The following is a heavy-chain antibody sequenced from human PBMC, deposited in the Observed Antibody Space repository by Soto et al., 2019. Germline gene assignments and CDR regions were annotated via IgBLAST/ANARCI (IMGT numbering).Heavy chain of an antibody. CDR3: AGNSYGYYYYGMDV. D-gene: IGHD5-18*01. J-gene: IGHJ6*02. CDR1: GGSISSYY. Sequence: TLSLTCPVSGGSISSYYWSWIRQPPGKGLEWIGYIYYSGSTNYNPSLKSRVTISVDTSKNQFSLKLSSVTAADTAVYYCAGNSYGYYYYGMDVWGQGTTVTVSS. V-gene: IGHV4-59*01. CDR2: IYYSGST.